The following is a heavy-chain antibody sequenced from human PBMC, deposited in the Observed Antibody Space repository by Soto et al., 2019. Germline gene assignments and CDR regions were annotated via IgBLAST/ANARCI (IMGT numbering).Heavy chain of an antibody. CDR1: GYTFTDFY. CDR2: INPKTGDT. CDR3: ATGTNGTTGWYHP. J-gene: IGHJ5*02. D-gene: IGHD1-1*01. Sequence: QVQLVQSGTEVKKPGASVTVSCKSSGYTFTDFYLHCLRQAPGQGLEWVGWINPKTGDTKSSQKFQGRVNMSRDTSVSTAYIDLTSLTSDDTAMYYCATGTNGTTGWYHPWGQGTRVTVSS. V-gene: IGHV1-2*02.